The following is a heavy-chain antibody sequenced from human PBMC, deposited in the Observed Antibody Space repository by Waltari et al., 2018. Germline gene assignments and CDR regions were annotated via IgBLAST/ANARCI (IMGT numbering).Heavy chain of an antibody. CDR2: IYYSGST. CDR3: ARQGSRVVVAARDYYYGMDV. Sequence: QVQLQESGPGLVKPSETLSLTCTVSGGSISSYYWSWIRQPPGKGLEWIGYIYYSGSTNYNPSLKGRVTISVDTSKNQFSLKLGSVTAADTAVYYCARQGSRVVVAARDYYYGMDVWGQGTTVTVSS. CDR1: GGSISSYY. D-gene: IGHD2-15*01. V-gene: IGHV4-59*08. J-gene: IGHJ6*02.